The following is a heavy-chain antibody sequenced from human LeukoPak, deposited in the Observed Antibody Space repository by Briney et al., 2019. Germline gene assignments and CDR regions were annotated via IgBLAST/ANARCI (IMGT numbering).Heavy chain of an antibody. Sequence: GESLKITCQGSGYTFTTYWIAWVRQMPGKGLEWMGSIYPGDSDARYSPSFQGQVTISPDTSINTAHLQWSSLKASDTAMYYCAMCSSSWSRWNAFDIWGQGTMVTGSS. CDR3: AMCSSSWSRWNAFDI. CDR1: GYTFTTYW. J-gene: IGHJ3*02. CDR2: IYPGDSDA. D-gene: IGHD6-13*01. V-gene: IGHV5-51*01.